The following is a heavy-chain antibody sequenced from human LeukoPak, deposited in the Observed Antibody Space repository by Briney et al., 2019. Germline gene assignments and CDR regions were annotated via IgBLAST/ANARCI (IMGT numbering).Heavy chain of an antibody. CDR3: ARGVPAATLDY. Sequence: PSETLSLTXTVSGGSISSGDHYWSWIRQPPGKGLDYIGYIYYSGSTYYNPSLKSRVTISVDTSKNQFSLKLSSVTAADTSVYYCARGVPAATLDYWGQGTLVTVSS. D-gene: IGHD2-15*01. CDR1: GGSISSGDHY. J-gene: IGHJ4*02. CDR2: IYYSGST. V-gene: IGHV4-30-4*08.